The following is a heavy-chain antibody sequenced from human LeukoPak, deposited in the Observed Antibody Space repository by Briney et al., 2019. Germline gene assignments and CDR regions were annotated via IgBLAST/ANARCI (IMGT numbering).Heavy chain of an antibody. CDR3: ARGLTMVRGVVTYDY. CDR2: INHSGST. CDR1: GGSFSGYY. D-gene: IGHD3-10*01. Sequence: SETLSLTCAVYGGSFSGYYWSWIRQPPGKGLEWIGEINHSGSTNYNPSLKSRVTISVDTSKNQFSLKLSSVTAADTAVYYCARGLTMVRGVVTYDYWGQGILVTVSS. V-gene: IGHV4-34*01. J-gene: IGHJ4*02.